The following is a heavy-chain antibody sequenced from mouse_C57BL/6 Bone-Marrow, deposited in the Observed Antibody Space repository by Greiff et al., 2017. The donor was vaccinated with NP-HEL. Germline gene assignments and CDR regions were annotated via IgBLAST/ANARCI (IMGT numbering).Heavy chain of an antibody. CDR3: ARHAYGSSYHWYFDV. D-gene: IGHD1-1*01. CDR1: GFSLTSYG. J-gene: IGHJ1*03. CDR2: IWSDGST. V-gene: IGHV2-6-1*01. Sequence: VMLVESGPGLVAPSQSLSITCTVSGFSLTSYGVHWVRQPPGKGLEWLVVIWSDGSTTYNSALKSRLSISKDNSKSKVFLKMNSLQTDDTAMYYCARHAYGSSYHWYFDVWGTGTTVTVSS.